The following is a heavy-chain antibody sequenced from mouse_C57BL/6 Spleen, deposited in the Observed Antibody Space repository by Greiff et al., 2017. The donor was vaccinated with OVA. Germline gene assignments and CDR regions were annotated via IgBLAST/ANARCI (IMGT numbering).Heavy chain of an antibody. D-gene: IGHD1-1*01. V-gene: IGHV2-6*01. CDR3: ASRFYYGSSYESAWFAY. J-gene: IGHJ3*01. Sequence: VQLQQSGPGLVAPSQSLSITCTVSGFSLTSYGVDWVRQSPGKGLEWLGVIWGVGSTNYNSALKSRLSISKDNSKSQVFLKMNSLQTDDTAMYYCASRFYYGSSYESAWFAYWGQGTLVTVSA. CDR1: GFSLTSYG. CDR2: IWGVGST.